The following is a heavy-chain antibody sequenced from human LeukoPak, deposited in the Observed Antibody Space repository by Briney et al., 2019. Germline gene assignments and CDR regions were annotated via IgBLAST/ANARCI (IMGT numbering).Heavy chain of an antibody. V-gene: IGHV3-21*01. CDR1: GFTFNNYI. D-gene: IGHD3-10*01. CDR3: AREGSYYVKDFDY. J-gene: IGHJ4*02. Sequence: GGSLRLSCAASGFTFNNYIMNWVRQAPGKGLEWVSSISSSSDYIYYADSVKGRFTISRDNAKNSLYLQMNSLRAEDTAVYYCAREGSYYVKDFDYWGQGTLVTVSS. CDR2: ISSSSDYI.